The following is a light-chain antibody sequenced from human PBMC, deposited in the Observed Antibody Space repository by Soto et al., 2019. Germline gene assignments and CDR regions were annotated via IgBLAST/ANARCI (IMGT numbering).Light chain of an antibody. J-gene: IGLJ2*01. CDR2: EGS. CDR3: SSYAGAVV. CDR1: SSAVGSYNL. Sequence: QSALTQPASVSGSPGQSITISCTRTSSAVGSYNLVSWYQHHPGKAPKLMIYEGSERPSGVSNRFSGAQSGNTASLTISGLQAEDEAAYYCSSYAGAVVFGGGTKLTVL. V-gene: IGLV2-23*01.